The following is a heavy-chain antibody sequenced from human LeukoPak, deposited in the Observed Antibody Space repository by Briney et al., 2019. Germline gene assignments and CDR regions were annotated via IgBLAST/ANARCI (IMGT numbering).Heavy chain of an antibody. Sequence: GGSLRLSCEVSGFTSSTYTMNWVRQAPGKGLEWVSSISSSSIYIYYADSVKGRFTISRDNAKNSLYLQISSLRAEDTAMYYCAREERDGYNYYWYFDLWGRGTLVTVSS. V-gene: IGHV3-21*01. CDR3: AREERDGYNYYWYFDL. CDR2: ISSSSIYI. D-gene: IGHD5-24*01. J-gene: IGHJ2*01. CDR1: GFTSSTYT.